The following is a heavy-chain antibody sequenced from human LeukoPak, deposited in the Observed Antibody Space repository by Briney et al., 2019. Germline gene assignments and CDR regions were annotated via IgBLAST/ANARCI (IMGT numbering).Heavy chain of an antibody. J-gene: IGHJ4*02. CDR1: GFTFSSYG. V-gene: IGHV3-30*02. CDR2: IRYDGSHK. D-gene: IGHD3-10*01. Sequence: GGSLRLSCAASGFTFSSYGIHWVRQAPGKGLEGVAFIRYDGSHKYYADSVKGRFTISRDNAKNSLYLQMNSLRAEDTAVYYCARGDPPYYYGSGSYYFDYWGQGTLVTVSS. CDR3: ARGDPPYYYGSGSYYFDY.